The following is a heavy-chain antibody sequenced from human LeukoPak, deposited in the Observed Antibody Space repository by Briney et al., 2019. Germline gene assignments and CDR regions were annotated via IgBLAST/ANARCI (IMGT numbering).Heavy chain of an antibody. Sequence: GGSLRLSCAASGFTFSSYAMHWVRQAPGKGLEWVAVISYDGSNKYYAGSVKGRFTISRDNSKNTLYLQMNSLRAEDTAVYYCARGVDILTGSLGGMDVWGQGTTVTVSS. CDR3: ARGVDILTGSLGGMDV. D-gene: IGHD3-9*01. V-gene: IGHV3-30*04. J-gene: IGHJ6*02. CDR2: ISYDGSNK. CDR1: GFTFSSYA.